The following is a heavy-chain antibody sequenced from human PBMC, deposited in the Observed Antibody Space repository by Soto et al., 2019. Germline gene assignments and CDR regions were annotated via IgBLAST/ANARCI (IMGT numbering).Heavy chain of an antibody. V-gene: IGHV3-9*01. CDR2: ISWNSGSI. Sequence: EVQLVESGGGLVQPGRSLRLSCAASGFTFDDYAMHWVRQAPGKGLEWVAGISWNSGSIGYADSVKGRFTISRDNAKNYLYLQMNSLRAEDTALYYCAKDKYCSGGSCYFDYWGQGTLVTVSS. J-gene: IGHJ4*02. CDR3: AKDKYCSGGSCYFDY. CDR1: GFTFDDYA. D-gene: IGHD2-15*01.